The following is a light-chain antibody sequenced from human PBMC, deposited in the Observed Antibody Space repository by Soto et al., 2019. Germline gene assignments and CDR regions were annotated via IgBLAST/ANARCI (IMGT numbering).Light chain of an antibody. J-gene: IGKJ1*01. Sequence: DFQMTQSPSTLSASVGDRVTITCRASQGISSYLAWYQQKPGKAPKLLIYDASSLESGVPSRFSGSGSGTEFTLTISSLQPDDFATYYCQQYNSYWTFGQGTKVDIK. CDR1: QGISSY. CDR3: QQYNSYWT. CDR2: DAS. V-gene: IGKV1-5*01.